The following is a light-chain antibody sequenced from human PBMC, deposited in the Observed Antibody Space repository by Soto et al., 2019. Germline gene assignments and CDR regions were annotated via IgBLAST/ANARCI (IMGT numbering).Light chain of an antibody. Sequence: IVMTQSPGTLSFSPGERTTVSCRASQSVSSYLAWYQQKPGQAPRLLIYDASNRATGIPARFSGSGSGTDFTLTISSLEPEDFAVYYCQQRSNWPPITFGQGTRLEIK. V-gene: IGKV3-11*01. J-gene: IGKJ5*01. CDR2: DAS. CDR3: QQRSNWPPIT. CDR1: QSVSSY.